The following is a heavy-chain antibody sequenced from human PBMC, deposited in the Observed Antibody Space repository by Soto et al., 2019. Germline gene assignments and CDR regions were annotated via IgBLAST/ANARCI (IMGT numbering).Heavy chain of an antibody. CDR3: ARVNWPDSYGLSPRKNWFDP. V-gene: IGHV1-69*13. CDR1: GGTFSSYA. Sequence: KTTRASVKVSCKASGGTFSSYAISWVRQAPGQGLEWMGGIIPIFGTASYAQKFQGRVTITADESTSTAYMELSSLRSEDTAVYYCARVNWPDSYGLSPRKNWFDPWGQGTLVTVSS. D-gene: IGHD5-18*01. CDR2: IIPIFGTA. J-gene: IGHJ5*02.